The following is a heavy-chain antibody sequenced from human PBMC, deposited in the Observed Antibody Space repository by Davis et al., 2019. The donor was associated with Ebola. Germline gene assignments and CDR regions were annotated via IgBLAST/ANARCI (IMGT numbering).Heavy chain of an antibody. J-gene: IGHJ5*02. CDR2: IYYSGST. D-gene: IGHD3-3*01. CDR1: GGSISSSSYY. CDR3: ATGGILGWLWSWFDP. Sequence: SETLSLTCTVSGGSISSSSYYWGWIRQPPGKGLEWIGSIYYSGSTYYNPSLKSRVTISVDTSKNQFSLKLSSVTAADTAVYYCATGGILGWLWSWFDPWGQGTLVTVSS. V-gene: IGHV4-39*01.